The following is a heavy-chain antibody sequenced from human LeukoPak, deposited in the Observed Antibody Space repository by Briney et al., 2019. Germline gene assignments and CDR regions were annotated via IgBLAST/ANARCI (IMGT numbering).Heavy chain of an antibody. CDR3: ARVRLAVTPSWVDP. J-gene: IGHJ5*02. CDR1: GGSISSGGYY. V-gene: IGHV4-31*03. D-gene: IGHD3-16*01. Sequence: NPSETLSLTCTVSGGSISSGGYYWSWIRQHPGKGLEWVGYSYNSGNTYYNPSLKSRLTISVDTSKNQFSLKLSAVTAADTAVYYCARVRLAVTPSWVDPWGQGTMVTVSS. CDR2: SYNSGNT.